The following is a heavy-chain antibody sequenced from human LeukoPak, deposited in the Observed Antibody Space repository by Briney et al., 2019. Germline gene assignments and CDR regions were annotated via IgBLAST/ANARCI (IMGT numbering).Heavy chain of an antibody. CDR1: GFPFSSYS. D-gene: IGHD6-13*01. J-gene: IGHJ4*02. CDR3: ARSIPYGTTWYGRSDY. CDR2: IKPDGTTK. V-gene: IGHV3-7*03. Sequence: GGSLRLSCAASGFPFSSYSMTWVRQAPGKGLEWVANIKPDGTTKFYVDSVKGRFTISRDNALNSLYLQVNSLRAEDTAIYYCARSIPYGTTWYGRSDYWGQGTLVTVSS.